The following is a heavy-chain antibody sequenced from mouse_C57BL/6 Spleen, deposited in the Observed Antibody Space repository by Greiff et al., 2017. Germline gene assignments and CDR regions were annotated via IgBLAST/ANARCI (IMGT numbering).Heavy chain of an antibody. CDR2: IWSGGST. D-gene: IGHD2-5*01. V-gene: IGHV2-2*01. Sequence: QVQLQQSGPGLVQPSQSLSITCTVSGFSLTSYGVHWVRQSPGKGLEWLGVIWSGGSTDYNAAFISRLSISKDNSKSQVFFKMNSLQADDTAIYYCARNWAYYSNLYAMDYWGQGTSVTVSS. CDR3: ARNWAYYSNLYAMDY. CDR1: GFSLTSYG. J-gene: IGHJ4*01.